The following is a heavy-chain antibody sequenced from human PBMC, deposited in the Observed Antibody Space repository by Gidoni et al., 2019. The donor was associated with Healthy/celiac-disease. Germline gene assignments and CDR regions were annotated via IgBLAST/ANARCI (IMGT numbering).Heavy chain of an antibody. CDR3: ASTDPDCSSTSCYDYYYYGMDV. CDR2: IYSGGST. Sequence: MSWVRQAPGKGLEWVSVIYSGGSTYYADSVKGRFTISRDNSKNTLDLQMNSLRAEDTAVYYCASTDPDCSSTSCYDYYYYGMDVWGQGTTVTVSS. J-gene: IGHJ6*02. V-gene: IGHV3-66*02. D-gene: IGHD2-2*01.